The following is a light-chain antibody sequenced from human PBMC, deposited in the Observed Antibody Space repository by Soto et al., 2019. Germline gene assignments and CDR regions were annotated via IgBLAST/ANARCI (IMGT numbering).Light chain of an antibody. CDR2: GAS. J-gene: IGKJ5*01. V-gene: IGKV3-15*01. Sequence: EIVLTQSPVILSLSPGERATLSCRASQSVSSSYLAWYQQKPGQAPRLLIYGASTRATGIPARFSGRGSGTEFTLTISSLQSEDFAVYYCQQYNNWPPITFGQGTRLEIK. CDR1: QSVSSSY. CDR3: QQYNNWPPIT.